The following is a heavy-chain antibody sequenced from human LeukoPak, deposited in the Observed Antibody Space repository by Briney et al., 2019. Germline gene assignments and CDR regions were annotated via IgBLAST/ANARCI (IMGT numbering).Heavy chain of an antibody. CDR1: GFTFSSYA. J-gene: IGHJ5*02. CDR2: ISGSGGST. Sequence: GGSLRLSCAASGFTFSSYAMSWVRQAPGKGLEWVSAISGSGGSTCYADSVKGRFTISRDNSKNTLYPQMNSLRAEDTAVYYCAKGLDYYGSGSHLYNWFDPWGQGTLVTVSS. D-gene: IGHD3-10*01. V-gene: IGHV3-23*01. CDR3: AKGLDYYGSGSHLYNWFDP.